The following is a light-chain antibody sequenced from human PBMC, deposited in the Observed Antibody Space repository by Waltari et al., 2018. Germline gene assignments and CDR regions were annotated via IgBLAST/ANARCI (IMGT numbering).Light chain of an antibody. CDR3: LSRDTTSTRV. J-gene: IGLJ3*02. CDR2: GQD. V-gene: IGLV3-19*01. Sequence: SSELTQDPAVSVALGQTVSITCQGDSLRRYYASWYQQRPGQAPLLILYGQDNRPSGIPGRFAGSTSGNTASLTITGAQAEDEADYYCLSRDTTSTRVFGGGTRLTV. CDR1: SLRRYY.